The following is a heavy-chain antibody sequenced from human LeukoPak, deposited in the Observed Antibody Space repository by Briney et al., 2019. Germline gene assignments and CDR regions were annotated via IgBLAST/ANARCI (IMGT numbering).Heavy chain of an antibody. V-gene: IGHV4-34*01. D-gene: IGHD5-24*01. Sequence: PSETLPLTCAVYGGSFSGYYWSWIRQPPGKGLEWIGEINHSGSTNYNPSLKSRVTISVDTSKNQFSLKLSSVTAADTAVYYCARVGDGYSEIDYWGQGTLVTVSS. CDR1: GGSFSGYY. CDR2: INHSGST. J-gene: IGHJ4*02. CDR3: ARVGDGYSEIDY.